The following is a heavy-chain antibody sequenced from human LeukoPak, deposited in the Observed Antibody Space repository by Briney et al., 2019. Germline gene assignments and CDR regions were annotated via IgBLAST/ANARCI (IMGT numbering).Heavy chain of an antibody. J-gene: IGHJ4*02. D-gene: IGHD5-24*01. CDR1: GFTFSSYT. CDR3: AREESRDGYDYAFFDY. CDR2: ITSSGTYI. V-gene: IGHV3-21*01. Sequence: GALRLSCAASGFTFSSYTMNWVRQAPGKGLEWVSSITSSGTYIYYADSVRGRFTISRDNAKNSLYLQVNSLRAEDTAVYYCAREESRDGYDYAFFDYWGQGTLVTVSS.